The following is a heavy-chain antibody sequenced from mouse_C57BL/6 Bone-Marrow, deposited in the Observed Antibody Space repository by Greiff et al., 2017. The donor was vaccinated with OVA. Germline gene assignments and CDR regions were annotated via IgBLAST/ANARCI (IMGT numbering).Heavy chain of an antibody. CDR1: GYTFTSYW. V-gene: IGHV1-5*01. D-gene: IGHD4-1*01. J-gene: IGHJ2*01. CDR3: TRENWDGVYFDY. Sequence: EVHLVESGTVLARPGASVKMSCKTSGYTFTSYWMHWVKQRPGQGLEWIGAIYPGNSDTSYNQKFKGKAKLTAVTSASTAYMELSSLTNEDSAVYYWTRENWDGVYFDYWGQGTTLTVSS. CDR2: IYPGNSDT.